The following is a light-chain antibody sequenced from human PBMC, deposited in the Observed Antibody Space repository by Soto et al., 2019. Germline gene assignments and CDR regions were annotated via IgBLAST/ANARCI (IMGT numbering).Light chain of an antibody. CDR1: QGISSF. V-gene: IGKV1-9*01. Sequence: IQLTQSPSFLSASVGDRVTITCRASQGISSFLAWYQQKPGKAPRLLIYAASTLQTGVPSRFSGSGSGTEFTLTVSSLQPEDSATYFCQQIKTFPITFGHGTRLDIK. CDR2: AAS. CDR3: QQIKTFPIT. J-gene: IGKJ5*01.